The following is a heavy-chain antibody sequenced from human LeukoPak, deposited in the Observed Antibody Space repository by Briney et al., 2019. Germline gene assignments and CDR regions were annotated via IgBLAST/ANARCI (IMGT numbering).Heavy chain of an antibody. CDR1: GFTFSSHG. J-gene: IGHJ6*03. V-gene: IGHV3-48*01. D-gene: IGHD3-10*01. Sequence: GGSLRLSCAASGFTFSSHGMNWVRQAPGKGLEWVSYISSSSSTIYYADSVKGRFTISRDNSKNTLYLQMNSLRAEDTAVYYCAKSYYYGSGSLLLYYYYYMDVWGKGTTVTVSS. CDR3: AKSYYYGSGSLLLYYYYYMDV. CDR2: ISSSSSTI.